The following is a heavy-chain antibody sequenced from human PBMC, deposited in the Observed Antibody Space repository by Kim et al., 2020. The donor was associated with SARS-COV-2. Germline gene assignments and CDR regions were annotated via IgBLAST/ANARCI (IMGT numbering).Heavy chain of an antibody. D-gene: IGHD6-19*01. Sequence: GGSLRLSCAASGFTFSNAWMSWVRQAPGKGLEWVGRIKSKTDGGTTDYAAPVKGRFTISRDDSKNTLYLQMNSLKTEDTAVYYCTTHSSGSDYYYYYGMDVWGQGTTVTVSS. CDR2: IKSKTDGGTT. CDR3: TTHSSGSDYYYYYGMDV. CDR1: GFTFSNAW. V-gene: IGHV3-15*01. J-gene: IGHJ6*02.